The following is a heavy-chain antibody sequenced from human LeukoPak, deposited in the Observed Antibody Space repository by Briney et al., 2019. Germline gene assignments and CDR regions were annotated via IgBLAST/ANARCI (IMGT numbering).Heavy chain of an antibody. Sequence: ASVKVSCKASGYTFTSYDINWVRQATGQGLEWMGWMNPNSGNTGNAQKFQGRVTMTRNTSISTAYMELSSLRSEDTAVYYCARHATLEPYYYGMDVWGQGTTVTVSS. V-gene: IGHV1-8*01. CDR2: MNPNSGNT. CDR3: ARHATLEPYYYGMDV. J-gene: IGHJ6*02. D-gene: IGHD1-14*01. CDR1: GYTFTSYD.